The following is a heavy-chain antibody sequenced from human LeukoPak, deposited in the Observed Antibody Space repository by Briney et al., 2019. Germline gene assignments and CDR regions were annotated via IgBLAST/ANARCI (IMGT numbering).Heavy chain of an antibody. CDR3: ARGLAYAGEDHPSTLDY. Sequence: PSETLSLTCTVSGGSISGSSYYWGWIRQPPGKGLEWIGSIYYSGSTYYNPSLKSRVTISVDTSKNQFSLKLSSVTAADTAVYCCARGLAYAGEDHPSTLDYWGQGTLVTVSS. V-gene: IGHV4-39*01. J-gene: IGHJ4*02. CDR1: GGSISGSSYY. CDR2: IYYSGST. D-gene: IGHD3-16*01.